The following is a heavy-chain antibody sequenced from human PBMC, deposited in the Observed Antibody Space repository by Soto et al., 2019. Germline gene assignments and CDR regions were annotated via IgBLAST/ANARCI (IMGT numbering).Heavy chain of an antibody. D-gene: IGHD3-22*01. J-gene: IGHJ4*02. CDR2: ISASGVST. V-gene: IGHV3-23*01. CDR3: KKARESSGSYRPFDY. Sequence: GGSLRLSCAASGFTFNTYAMSWVRQAPGEGLEWVSAISASGVSTNYADSVKGRFTISRDNYKNTLYLQMSSLRAEDTAVYYCKKARESSGSYRPFDYCGQGPLVTVYS. CDR1: GFTFNTYA.